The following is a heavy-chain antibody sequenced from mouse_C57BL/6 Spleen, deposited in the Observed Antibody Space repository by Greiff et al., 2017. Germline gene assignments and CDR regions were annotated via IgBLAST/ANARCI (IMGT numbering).Heavy chain of an antibody. V-gene: IGHV1-80*01. CDR3: ARRVFTTFYAMDY. D-gene: IGHD1-1*01. J-gene: IGHJ4*01. Sequence: QVQLQQSGAELVKPGASVKISCKASGYAFSSYWMNWVKQRPGKGLEWIGQIYPGDGDTNYNGKFKGKATLTADKSSSTAYMQLSSLTSEDSAVYFCARRVFTTFYAMDYGGQGTSVTVSS. CDR1: GYAFSSYW. CDR2: IYPGDGDT.